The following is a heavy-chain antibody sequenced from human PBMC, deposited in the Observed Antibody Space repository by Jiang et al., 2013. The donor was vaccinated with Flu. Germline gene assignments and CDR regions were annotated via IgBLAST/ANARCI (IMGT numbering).Heavy chain of an antibody. CDR2: IRNKADSYST. V-gene: IGHV3-73*01. CDR3: ARFGGSFPNAFDI. Sequence: QLVESGGGLVQPGGSLKLSCAASGFTFSGSAMHWVRQASGKGLEWVGRIRNKADSYSTEYAASVKGRFTISRDDSKNSLYLQMNSLKTEDTAVYYCARFGGSFPNAFDIWGQGTMVTVSS. D-gene: IGHD2-15*01. J-gene: IGHJ3*02. CDR1: GFTFSGSA.